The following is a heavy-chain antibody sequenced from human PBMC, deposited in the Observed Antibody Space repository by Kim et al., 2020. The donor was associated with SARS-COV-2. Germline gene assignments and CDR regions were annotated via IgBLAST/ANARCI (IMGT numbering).Heavy chain of an antibody. D-gene: IGHD3-10*01. CDR3: ARSSMVRRVLIPFDY. V-gene: IGHV1-8*01. Sequence: AEKFQDRVTMTRDTSISTAYMELTSLRPEGTAVYYCARSSMVRRVLIPFDYWGQGTLVTVSS. J-gene: IGHJ4*02.